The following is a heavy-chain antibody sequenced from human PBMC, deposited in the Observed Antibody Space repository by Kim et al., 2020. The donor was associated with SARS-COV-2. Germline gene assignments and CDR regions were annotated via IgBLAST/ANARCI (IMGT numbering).Heavy chain of an antibody. J-gene: IGHJ4*02. V-gene: IGHV3-48*03. CDR3: VTSRGVRGS. Sequence: GGSLRLSCVVSGFTFSSYEMNWVRQAPGKGLEWVSYIGGSGSPIYYTDSVKGRFTISRDNAKNSLYLQMSSLRAEDTGVYYCVTSRGVRGSGGQGTLVTVS. CDR2: IGGSGSPI. D-gene: IGHD3-10*01. CDR1: GFTFSSYE.